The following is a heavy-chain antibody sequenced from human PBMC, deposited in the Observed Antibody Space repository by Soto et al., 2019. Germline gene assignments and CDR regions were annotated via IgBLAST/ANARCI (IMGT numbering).Heavy chain of an antibody. J-gene: IGHJ4*02. CDR1: GFIFNAYA. CDR2: IGGSGGNT. CDR3: ARVVSDYITAADH. Sequence: EVQLLESGGGLVQPGGSLRLSCAASGFIFNAYAMTWVRQAPGKGLARVSAIGGSGGNTYYAASVKGRVTISRDNSKDTVDLEMNRLRVDDTAVYFCARVVSDYITAADHWGQGILVTVSS. D-gene: IGHD4-4*01. V-gene: IGHV3-23*01.